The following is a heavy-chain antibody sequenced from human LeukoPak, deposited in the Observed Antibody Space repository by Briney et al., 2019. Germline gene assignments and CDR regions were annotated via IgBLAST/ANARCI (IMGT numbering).Heavy chain of an antibody. CDR2: IYYSGST. V-gene: IGHV4-59*01. Sequence: SETLSLTCTVSGGSISSYYWSWIRQPPGKGLEWIGYIYYSGSTNYNPSLKSRVTISVDTSKNQFSLMLSSVTAADAAVYYCARDWEVSARPAYMDVWGKGTTVTVSS. CDR3: ARDWEVSARPAYMDV. J-gene: IGHJ6*03. D-gene: IGHD2-2*01. CDR1: GGSISSYY.